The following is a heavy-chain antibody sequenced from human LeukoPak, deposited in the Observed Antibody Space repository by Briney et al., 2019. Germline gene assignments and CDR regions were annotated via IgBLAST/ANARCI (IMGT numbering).Heavy chain of an antibody. CDR2: ISWNSGSI. CDR3: ASLRGYGDYVSLYYFDY. J-gene: IGHJ4*02. D-gene: IGHD4-17*01. Sequence: GGSLRLSCAASGFTFDDYAMHWVRQAPGKGLEWVSGISWNSGSIGYADSVKGRFTISRDNAKNSLYLQMNSLRAEDTAVYYCASLRGYGDYVSLYYFDYWGQGTLVTVSS. V-gene: IGHV3-9*01. CDR1: GFTFDDYA.